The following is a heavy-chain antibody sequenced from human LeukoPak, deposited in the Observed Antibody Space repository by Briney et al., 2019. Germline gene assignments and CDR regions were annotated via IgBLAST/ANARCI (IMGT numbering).Heavy chain of an antibody. D-gene: IGHD6-13*01. V-gene: IGHV4-39*02. CDR2: IYYSGRT. CDR3: ARDPTAAGKGAWFDP. Sequence: PSETLSLTCTVSGGSISSSGYYWGWIRQPPGKGLEWIGSIYYSGRTYYNPSLKSRVTVSVDTSKNQFSLKLSSVAAADTAVYYCARDPTAAGKGAWFDPWGQGTLVTVSS. CDR1: GGSISSSGYY. J-gene: IGHJ5*02.